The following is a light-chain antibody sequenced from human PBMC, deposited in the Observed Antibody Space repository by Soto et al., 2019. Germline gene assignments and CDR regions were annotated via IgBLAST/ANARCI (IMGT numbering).Light chain of an antibody. CDR3: QQYKKWPWT. CDR1: QSVSSN. CDR2: GAS. Sequence: EMVMTQSPATLSVSPGERATLSCRASQSVSSNLAWYQQKPGQAPRLLIYGASTRATGIPARFSGSGSGTEFTRTITSLQSEDFAVYYCQQYKKWPWTFGQGTKVEIK. J-gene: IGKJ1*01. V-gene: IGKV3-15*01.